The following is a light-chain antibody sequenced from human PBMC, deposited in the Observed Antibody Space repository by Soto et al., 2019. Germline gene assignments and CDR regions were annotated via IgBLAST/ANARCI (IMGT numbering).Light chain of an antibody. Sequence: IQLTQSPSFLSSSFGDTVTITCRASQGISTYLAWYQQKLWKAPKLLXDDASTLQSGVPSRFSGSRSGTEFTLTISSLQPEDFATYYCQQLNGYLELTFGGGTKVDIK. CDR2: DAS. CDR3: QQLNGYLELT. V-gene: IGKV1-9*01. J-gene: IGKJ4*01. CDR1: QGISTY.